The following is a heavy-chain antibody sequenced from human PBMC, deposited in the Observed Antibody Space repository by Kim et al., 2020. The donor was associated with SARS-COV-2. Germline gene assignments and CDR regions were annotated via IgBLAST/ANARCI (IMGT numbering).Heavy chain of an antibody. V-gene: IGHV4-34*01. D-gene: IGHD6-13*01. CDR3: ARGRGWQQLVRDWFDP. J-gene: IGHJ5*02. CDR2: INHSGST. Sequence: SETLSLTCAVYGGSFSGYYWSWIRQPPGKGLEWIGEINHSGSTNYNPSLKSRVTISVDTSKNQFSLKLSSVTAADTAVYYCARGRGWQQLVRDWFDPWG. CDR1: GGSFSGYY.